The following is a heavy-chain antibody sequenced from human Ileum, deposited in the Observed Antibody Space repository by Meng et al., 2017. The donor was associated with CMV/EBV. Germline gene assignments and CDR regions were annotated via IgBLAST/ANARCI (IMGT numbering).Heavy chain of an antibody. CDR1: FHFSSFA. Sequence: FHFSSFAMHWVRQAPGKGLEWVAVISFDGSSKYYADSVNGRFTISRDNSNNTLFLQMKSLRAEDTAVYYCASADLAYCGGDCSARFDCWGQGALVTVSS. V-gene: IGHV3-30*04. CDR3: ASADLAYCGGDCSARFDC. J-gene: IGHJ4*02. CDR2: ISFDGSSK. D-gene: IGHD2-21*02.